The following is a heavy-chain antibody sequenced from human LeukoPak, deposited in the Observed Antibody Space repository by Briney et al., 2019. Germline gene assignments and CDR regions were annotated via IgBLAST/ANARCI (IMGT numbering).Heavy chain of an antibody. CDR3: ARHRGLRYFDY. D-gene: IGHD5-12*01. Sequence: SETLSLTCTVSGGSISSYYWSWIRQPPGKGLEWIGYIYYSGSTNYNPSLKSRVTISVDTSKNQFSLKLSSVTAADTAVYYCARHRGLRYFDYWGQGTLVTVSS. V-gene: IGHV4-59*08. CDR1: GGSISSYY. J-gene: IGHJ4*02. CDR2: IYYSGST.